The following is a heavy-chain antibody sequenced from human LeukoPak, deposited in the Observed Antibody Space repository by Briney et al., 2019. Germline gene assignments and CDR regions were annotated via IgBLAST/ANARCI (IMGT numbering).Heavy chain of an antibody. CDR2: ISGSGGST. Sequence: GGSLRLSCAASGFTFSSYAMSWVRQAPGKRLEWVSAISGSGGSTYYADSVKGRFTISRDNSKNTLYLQMNSLRAEDTAVYYCARGYTGDCSSTSCYWQWLVGGYFDYWGQGTLVTVSS. CDR1: GFTFSSYA. J-gene: IGHJ4*02. CDR3: ARGYTGDCSSTSCYWQWLVGGYFDY. V-gene: IGHV3-23*01. D-gene: IGHD2-2*01.